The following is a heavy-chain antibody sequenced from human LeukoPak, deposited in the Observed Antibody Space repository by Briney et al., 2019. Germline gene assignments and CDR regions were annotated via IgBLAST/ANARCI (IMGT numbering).Heavy chain of an antibody. CDR3: SHRHNLGVTGPVVTFDS. CDR2: IFWDDNE. CDR1: GFSLSTGGMG. V-gene: IGHV2-5*02. D-gene: IGHD2-21*02. J-gene: IGHJ5*01. Sequence: SGPTLLKPTQTLTLTCTFSGFSLSTGGMGVGWIRQPPGKALEWLAFIFWDDNERYSPSLKNRLTITKDTSKNQVILTMTNMDPVDTATYYCSHRHNLGVTGPVVTFDSWGQGTLVTVSS.